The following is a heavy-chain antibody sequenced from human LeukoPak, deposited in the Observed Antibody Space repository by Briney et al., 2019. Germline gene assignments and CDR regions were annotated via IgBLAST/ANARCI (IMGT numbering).Heavy chain of an antibody. D-gene: IGHD5-18*01. CDR1: GGSISSGGYY. J-gene: IGHJ4*02. CDR3: ARGARGYSYAF. CDR2: IYYSGST. Sequence: PSETLSLTCTVSGGSISSGGYYWSWIRQHPGKGLEWIGYIYYSGSTYYNPSLKSRVTISVDTSKNQFSLKLSSVTAADTAVYYCARGARGYSYAFWGQGTLVTVSS. V-gene: IGHV4-31*03.